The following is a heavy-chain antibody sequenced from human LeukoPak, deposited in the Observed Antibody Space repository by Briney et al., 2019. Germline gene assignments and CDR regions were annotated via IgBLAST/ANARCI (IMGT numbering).Heavy chain of an antibody. V-gene: IGHV1-18*01. CDR2: ISAYNGNT. D-gene: IGHD4-11*01. Sequence: ASVKVSCKASGYTFTSYGISWVRQAHGQGLEWMGLISAYNGNTNYAQKLQGRVTMTTDTSTSTAYMELRSLRSDDTAVYYCARDRKRPYPTTVKNSGDYWGQGTLVTVSS. CDR3: ARDRKRPYPTTVKNSGDY. CDR1: GYTFTSYG. J-gene: IGHJ4*02.